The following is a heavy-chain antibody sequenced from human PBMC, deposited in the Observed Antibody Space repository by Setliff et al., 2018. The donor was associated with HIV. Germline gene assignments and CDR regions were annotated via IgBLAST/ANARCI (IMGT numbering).Heavy chain of an antibody. CDR2: INHNGVT. D-gene: IGHD3-22*01. CDR1: GGSFSGYY. Sequence: PSETLSLTCAVYGGSFSGYYWSWIRQPPGKGLEWIGEINHNGVTKYNPSRNSRVTISLDTSKNRFSLKVDSVTAADTAVYYCARASSQWLAPRYDSSYYMDVWGKGTTVTVSS. V-gene: IGHV4-34*01. CDR3: ARASSQWLAPRYDSSYYMDV. J-gene: IGHJ6*03.